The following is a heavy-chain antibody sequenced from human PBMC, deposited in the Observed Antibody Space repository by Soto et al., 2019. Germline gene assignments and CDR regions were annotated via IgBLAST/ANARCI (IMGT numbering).Heavy chain of an antibody. CDR2: ISHSGTS. V-gene: IGHV4-4*02. D-gene: IGHD3-9*01. Sequence: QVQLQESGPGLVKPSGTLSLTCAVSGGSISSRHWWTWVRQSPGKGLEYIGEISHSGTSNSNPSLKSRVTLSVDKSKNHFSLTLTSVTAADTAVYHCARVVLTITRGAFDAWGQGTLVIVSS. CDR1: GGSISSRHW. CDR3: ARVVLTITRGAFDA. J-gene: IGHJ3*01.